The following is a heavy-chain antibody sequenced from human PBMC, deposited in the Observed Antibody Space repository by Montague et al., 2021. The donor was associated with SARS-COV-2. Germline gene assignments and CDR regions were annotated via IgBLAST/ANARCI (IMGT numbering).Heavy chain of an antibody. CDR2: XDWDDDK. J-gene: IGHJ4*02. V-gene: IGHV2-70*04. CDR1: GFSLSTSGMR. Sequence: PALVKPTQTLTLTRTFSGFSLSTSGMRASWIRQPPGKALEWLARXDWDDDKFYSTSLKTRLTISKDTSKNQVVLTMTNMDPVDTATYYCARSYYDILTAYYTPFDYWGQGTLVTVSS. CDR3: ARSYYDILTAYYTPFDY. D-gene: IGHD3-9*01.